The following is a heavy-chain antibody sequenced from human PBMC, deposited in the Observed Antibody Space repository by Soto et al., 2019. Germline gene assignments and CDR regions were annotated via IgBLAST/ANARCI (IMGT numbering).Heavy chain of an antibody. V-gene: IGHV3-21*01. Sequence: NPGGSLSLSCAASGFTFSIYSRSWVRQAPGKGLEWVSSISSSSSYIYYADSVKGRFTISRDNAKNSLYLQMNSLRAEDTAVYYCARDGYDSSGYYTDYWGQGTLVTVSS. D-gene: IGHD3-22*01. J-gene: IGHJ4*02. CDR2: ISSSSSYI. CDR1: GFTFSIYS. CDR3: ARDGYDSSGYYTDY.